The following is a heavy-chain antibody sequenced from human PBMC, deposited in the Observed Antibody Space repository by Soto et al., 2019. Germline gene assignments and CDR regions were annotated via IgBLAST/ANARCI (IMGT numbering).Heavy chain of an antibody. CDR3: ARGGAIGSSWYVEGAFDI. Sequence: GGSLRLSCAASGFTFSSYWMHWVRQAPGKGLVWVSRINSDGSSTSYADSVKGRFTISRDNAKNTLYLQMNSLRAEDTAVYYCARGGAIGSSWYVEGAFDIWGQGTMVTVSS. J-gene: IGHJ3*02. CDR1: GFTFSSYW. D-gene: IGHD6-13*01. V-gene: IGHV3-74*01. CDR2: INSDGSST.